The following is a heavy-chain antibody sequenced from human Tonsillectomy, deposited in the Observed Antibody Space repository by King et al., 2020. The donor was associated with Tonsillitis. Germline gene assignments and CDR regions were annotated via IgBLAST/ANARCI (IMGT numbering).Heavy chain of an antibody. Sequence: VQLVESGGGVVQPGGSLRLSCAASGFTFSSYGMHWVRQAPGKGLEWVTFIRYDGSNKYYADSVKGRFTISRDNSKNTLYLQMNSLRAEDTAVYYCAKERSWGSAAGNSYCDYWGQGTLVTVSS. V-gene: IGHV3-30*02. CDR3: AKERSWGSAAGNSYCDY. CDR1: GFTFSSYG. J-gene: IGHJ4*02. D-gene: IGHD6-13*01. CDR2: IRYDGSNK.